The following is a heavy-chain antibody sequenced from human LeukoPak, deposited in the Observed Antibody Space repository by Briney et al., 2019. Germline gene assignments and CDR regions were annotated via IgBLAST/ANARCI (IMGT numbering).Heavy chain of an antibody. CDR2: MNPNSGNT. D-gene: IGHD3-10*01. Sequence: GASVKVSCKASGFTFTSYDINWVRQAPGQGLEWMGWMNPNSGNTRYAQKVQGRITMTRDTSISTAYMELSSLRSEDTAVYYCARGPTLVRGVIMPDSVGGMDVWGQGITVTVSS. CDR1: GFTFTSYD. CDR3: ARGPTLVRGVIMPDSVGGMDV. J-gene: IGHJ6*02. V-gene: IGHV1-8*01.